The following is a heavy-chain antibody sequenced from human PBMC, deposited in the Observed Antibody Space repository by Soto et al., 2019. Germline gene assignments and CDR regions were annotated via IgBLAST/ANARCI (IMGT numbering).Heavy chain of an antibody. Sequence: EVQLLESGGGLVQPGGSLRLSCAASGFIFSNYAMSWVRQAPGKGLEWVSAISGAGTDTYYADSVKGRFTISRDSFKSTVYLQMNSLRAGDSAVYYCGKFILLERAPSWGQGTQVTVSS. CDR1: GFIFSNYA. V-gene: IGHV3-23*01. CDR2: ISGAGTDT. D-gene: IGHD1-1*01. CDR3: GKFILLERAPS. J-gene: IGHJ5*02.